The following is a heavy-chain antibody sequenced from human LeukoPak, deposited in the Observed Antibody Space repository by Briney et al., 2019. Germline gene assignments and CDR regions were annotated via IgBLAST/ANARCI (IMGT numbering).Heavy chain of an antibody. Sequence: KPSETLSLTCTGSGGSISSSSYYWGWIRQPPGKGLEWLGCIYYSGSTYYNPCLKSRVTISVDTSKNQFSLKLSSVTAADTAVYYCARRDGDYWYFDLWGRGTLVTVSS. J-gene: IGHJ2*01. CDR2: IYYSGST. CDR1: GGSISSSSYY. CDR3: ARRDGDYWYFDL. V-gene: IGHV4-39*01. D-gene: IGHD4-17*01.